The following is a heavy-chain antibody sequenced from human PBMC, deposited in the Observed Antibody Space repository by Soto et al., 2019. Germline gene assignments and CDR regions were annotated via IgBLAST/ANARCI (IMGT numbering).Heavy chain of an antibody. CDR2: ISYDGGNK. V-gene: IGHV3-30*18. D-gene: IGHD2-2*01. J-gene: IGHJ6*02. CDR3: AKDLVVRVTPYCAMDV. CDR1: GFTFSSYA. Sequence: QVQLVESGGGVVQPGRSLRLSCAASGFTFSSYAMHWVRQAPGKGLEWLTAISYDGGNKYYPDSLKGRFTISRDNSKTTLYLQMNSMRAEDTAVYYCAKDLVVRVTPYCAMDVWGQGTTVTVSS.